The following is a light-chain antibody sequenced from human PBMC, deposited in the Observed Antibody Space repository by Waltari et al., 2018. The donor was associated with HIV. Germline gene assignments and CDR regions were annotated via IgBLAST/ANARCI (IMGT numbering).Light chain of an antibody. CDR2: SNN. J-gene: IGLJ2*01. CDR3: AAWDDTLNGL. V-gene: IGLV1-44*01. CDR1: TSNIGTNI. Sequence: QSVLTQPPSASGTPGQNVTISCSGNTSNIGTNIVNWYQQFPGAAPKLLIYSNNQRHSGFPARFSGSKSGTSASLAISGLQSEDEADYFCAAWDDTLNGLFGGGTKLTVL.